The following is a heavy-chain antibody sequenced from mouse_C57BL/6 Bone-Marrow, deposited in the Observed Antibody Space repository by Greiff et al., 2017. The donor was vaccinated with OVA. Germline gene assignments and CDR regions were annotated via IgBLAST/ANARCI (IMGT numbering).Heavy chain of an antibody. CDR3: ARPVDY. J-gene: IGHJ2*01. Sequence: DVQLQESGPGLVKPSQSLSLTCSVTGYSITSGYYWNWIRQFPGNKLEWMGYISYDGSNNYNPSLKNRISITRDTSKNQFFLKLNSVTTEDTATYYCARPVDYWGQGTTLTVSS. V-gene: IGHV3-6*01. CDR1: GYSITSGYY. CDR2: ISYDGSN.